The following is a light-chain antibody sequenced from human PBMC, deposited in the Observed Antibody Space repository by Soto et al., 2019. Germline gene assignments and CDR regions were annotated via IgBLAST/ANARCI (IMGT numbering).Light chain of an antibody. CDR1: QSISSY. V-gene: IGKV1-39*01. Sequence: IQMTQSPSSLSASVGDRVTITCRASQSISSYLNWYQQKPGRAPKPLIYAASTLQRGVPSRFSGSGSGTDFTLTISSLQPEDVATYYCQKYNSAPRTFGQGTKVDIK. CDR3: QKYNSAPRT. J-gene: IGKJ1*01. CDR2: AAS.